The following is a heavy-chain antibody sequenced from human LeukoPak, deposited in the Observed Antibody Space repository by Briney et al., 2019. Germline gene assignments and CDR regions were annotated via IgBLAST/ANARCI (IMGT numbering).Heavy chain of an antibody. CDR3: ARHREAGIAISSFPYYYCSFYMDV. V-gene: IGHV4-59*08. J-gene: IGHJ6*03. CDR2: IHFSGST. D-gene: IGHD3-9*01. Sequence: SETLSLMFPVSCDSINTYSWRWIRPPPGKGLEWIGYIHFSGSTSYNPSLKSRVTISLDTSKNQFSLRLTSVAAADTAVYFCARHREAGIAISSFPYYYCSFYMDVWGTGTTVTVSS. CDR1: CDSINTYS.